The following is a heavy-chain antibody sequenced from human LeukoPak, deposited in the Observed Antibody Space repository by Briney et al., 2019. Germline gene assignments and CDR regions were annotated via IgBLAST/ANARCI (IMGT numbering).Heavy chain of an antibody. D-gene: IGHD3-16*02. CDR1: GGSFSGYY. J-gene: IGHJ4*02. Sequence: SETLSLTCAVYGGSFSGYYWSWIRQPPGKGLEWIGEINHSGSTNYNPSLKSRVTISVDTSKNQFSLKLSSVTAADTAVYYCARFKDYDYVWGSYRSYYFDYWGQGTLVTVSS. V-gene: IGHV4-34*01. CDR3: ARFKDYDYVWGSYRSYYFDY. CDR2: INHSGST.